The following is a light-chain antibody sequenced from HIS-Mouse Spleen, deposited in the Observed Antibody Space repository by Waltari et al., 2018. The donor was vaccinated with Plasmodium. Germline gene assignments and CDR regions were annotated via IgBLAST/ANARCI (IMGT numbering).Light chain of an antibody. J-gene: IGLJ3*02. CDR3: NSRDSSGNHQV. CDR2: GKN. Sequence: SSELTQDPAVSVALGQTVRITCQGDSLRSYYASWYQQKPGQAPGLVIYGKNNRTSGIPDRFAGSSSGNTASLTITGAQAEDEADYYCNSRDSSGNHQVFGGGTKLTVL. CDR1: SLRSYY. V-gene: IGLV3-19*01.